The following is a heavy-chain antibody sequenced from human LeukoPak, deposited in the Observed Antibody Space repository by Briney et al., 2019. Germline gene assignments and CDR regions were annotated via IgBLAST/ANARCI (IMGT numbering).Heavy chain of an antibody. J-gene: IGHJ4*02. CDR2: IKQDGSDK. V-gene: IGHV3-7*01. CDR1: GFTASSYW. CDR3: RRDQPTVTNRRPDY. D-gene: IGHD4-17*01. Sequence: GGSLRHSCADSGFTASSYWVCWVRQAPGKGLEWVANIKQDGSDKNYVDSVKGRFTISRDNAKNSLYLQMNSLGAEDTAVYYCRRDQPTVTNRRPDYWGQRPLVTVS.